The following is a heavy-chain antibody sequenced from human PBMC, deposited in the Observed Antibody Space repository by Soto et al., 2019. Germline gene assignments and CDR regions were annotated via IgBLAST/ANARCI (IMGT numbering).Heavy chain of an antibody. V-gene: IGHV4-31*03. D-gene: IGHD2-8*02. CDR2: IYYSGST. CDR1: GGSISSGGYY. CDR3: ARFSALLSRGVVYAIETDYYYYYMDV. Sequence: SETLSLTCTVSGGSISSGGYYWSWIRQHPGKGLEWIGYIYYSGSTYYNPSLKSRVTISVDTSKNQFSLKLSSVTAADTAVYYCARFSALLSRGVVYAIETDYYYYYMDVWGKGTTVTVSS. J-gene: IGHJ6*03.